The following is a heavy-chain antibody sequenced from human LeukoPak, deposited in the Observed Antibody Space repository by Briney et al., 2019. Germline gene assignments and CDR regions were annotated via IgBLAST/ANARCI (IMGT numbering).Heavy chain of an antibody. CDR2: ISGGGGST. CDR1: GFTFSSYA. J-gene: IGHJ4*02. V-gene: IGHV3-23*01. CDR3: AKSKPTYDFWSGYYYFDY. Sequence: GGSLRLSCAASGFTFSSYAMSWVRQAPGKGLEWVSAISGGGGSTYYADSVKGRFTISRDNSKNTLYLQMNSLRAEDTAVYYCAKSKPTYDFWSGYYYFDYWGQGTLVTVSS. D-gene: IGHD3-3*01.